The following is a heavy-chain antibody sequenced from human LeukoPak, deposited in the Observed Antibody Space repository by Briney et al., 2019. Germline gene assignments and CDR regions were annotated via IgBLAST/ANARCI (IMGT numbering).Heavy chain of an antibody. CDR1: GFTFSSYW. Sequence: GGSLRLSCAASGFTFSSYWMSWVRQAPGKGLEWVANIKQDGSEKYYVDSVKGRFTISRDNAKNSLYLQMNSLRAEDTAVYYCARDGHGAYYYDSSGRNIDYWGQGTLVTVSS. V-gene: IGHV3-7*01. D-gene: IGHD3-22*01. J-gene: IGHJ4*02. CDR2: IKQDGSEK. CDR3: ARDGHGAYYYDSSGRNIDY.